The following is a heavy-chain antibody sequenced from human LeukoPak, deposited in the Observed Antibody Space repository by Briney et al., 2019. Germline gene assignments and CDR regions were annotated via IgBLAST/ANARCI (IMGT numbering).Heavy chain of an antibody. Sequence: SETLSLTCTVSGGSIRGYFWNWIRQPPGKGLEWIAYISYSGSTNYNPSLKSRVTISVDTSKNQFSLKLSSVAAADTAVYYCARVLSVQWLVSGPFDYWGQGTLVTVSS. J-gene: IGHJ4*02. CDR3: ARVLSVQWLVSGPFDY. CDR2: ISYSGST. V-gene: IGHV4-59*08. D-gene: IGHD6-19*01. CDR1: GGSIRGYF.